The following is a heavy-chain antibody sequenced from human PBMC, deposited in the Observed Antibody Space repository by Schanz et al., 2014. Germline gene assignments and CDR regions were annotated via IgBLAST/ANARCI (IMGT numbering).Heavy chain of an antibody. Sequence: QVQLVQSEAEVKKPGASVKVSCKASGGTFSSYTISWVRQAPGQGLEWMGWISAYNGHTDYAQKLQGRVTLTTDTSTSTAYMELRNLRSDDTAVYYCARDGVDAAAGGNYWGQGTLVTVSS. CDR3: ARDGVDAAAGGNY. D-gene: IGHD6-13*01. CDR2: ISAYNGHT. J-gene: IGHJ4*02. CDR1: GGTFSSYT. V-gene: IGHV1-18*01.